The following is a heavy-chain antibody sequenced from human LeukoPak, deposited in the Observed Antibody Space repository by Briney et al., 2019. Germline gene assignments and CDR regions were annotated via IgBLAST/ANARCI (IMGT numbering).Heavy chain of an antibody. Sequence: GGALRLSCAASGFTVSSNYMSLVGQAPGKGLEWVSVIYSGCSTYYADSVNGRFTISRDNSKNTLYLQMNSLRAADTAVYYCARGRVVVVAATGPYFDSWGQGNLVTVSS. CDR2: IYSGCST. CDR3: ARGRVVVVAATGPYFDS. CDR1: GFTVSSNY. J-gene: IGHJ4*02. D-gene: IGHD2-15*01. V-gene: IGHV3-66*02.